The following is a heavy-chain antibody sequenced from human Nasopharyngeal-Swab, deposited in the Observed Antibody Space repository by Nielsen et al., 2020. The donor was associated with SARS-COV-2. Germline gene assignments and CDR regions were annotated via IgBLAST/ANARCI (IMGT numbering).Heavy chain of an antibody. CDR2: ISSSSSTI. Sequence: GESLKISCAASGFTFSSYWMNWVRQAPGKGLEWVSYISSSSSTIYYADSVKGRFTISRDNAKNSLYLQMNSLRAEDTAVYYCARGMWFRELSTTFYYYGMDVWGQGTTVTVSS. CDR1: GFTFSSYW. CDR3: ARGMWFRELSTTFYYYGMDV. J-gene: IGHJ6*02. D-gene: IGHD3-10*01. V-gene: IGHV3-48*04.